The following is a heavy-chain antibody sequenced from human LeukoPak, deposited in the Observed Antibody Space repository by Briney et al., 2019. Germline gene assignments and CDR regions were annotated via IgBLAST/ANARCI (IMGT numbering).Heavy chain of an antibody. CDR2: IYYSGST. CDR1: GGSVSSGSYY. D-gene: IGHD1-1*01. CDR3: AREGRYNWNDGVDY. V-gene: IGHV4-61*01. Sequence: PSETLSLTCTVSGGSVSSGSYYWSWIRQPPGKGLEWIGYIYYSGSTNYNPSLKSRVAISVDTSKNQFSLKLSSVTAADTAVYYCAREGRYNWNDGVDYWGQGTLVTVPS. J-gene: IGHJ4*02.